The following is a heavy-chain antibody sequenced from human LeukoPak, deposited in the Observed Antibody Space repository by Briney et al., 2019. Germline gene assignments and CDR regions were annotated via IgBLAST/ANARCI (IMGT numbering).Heavy chain of an antibody. V-gene: IGHV1-69*05. D-gene: IGHD6-19*01. CDR2: IIPIFGTA. CDR3: ARDGEDSSGWYLANWFDP. J-gene: IGHJ5*02. CDR1: GGTFSSYA. Sequence: ASVKVSCKASGGTFSSYAISWVRQAPGQGLEWMGGIIPIFGTANYAQKFQGRVTITTDESTSTAHMELSSLRSEDTAVYYCARDGEDSSGWYLANWFDPWGQGTLVTVSS.